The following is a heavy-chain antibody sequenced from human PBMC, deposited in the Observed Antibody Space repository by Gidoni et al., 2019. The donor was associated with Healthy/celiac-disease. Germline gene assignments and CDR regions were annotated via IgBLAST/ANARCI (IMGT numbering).Heavy chain of an antibody. D-gene: IGHD6-19*01. CDR1: GGSISSGSYY. J-gene: IGHJ5*02. CDR2: IYTSGST. Sequence: QVQLQESGPGLVKPSQTLSLTCTVSGGSISSGSYYWSWIRQPAWKGLEWIGRIYTSGSTNYNPSLKSRVTMSVDTSKNQFSLKLSSVTAADTAVYYCAIAVAGTGWFDPWGQGTLVTVSS. CDR3: AIAVAGTGWFDP. V-gene: IGHV4-61*02.